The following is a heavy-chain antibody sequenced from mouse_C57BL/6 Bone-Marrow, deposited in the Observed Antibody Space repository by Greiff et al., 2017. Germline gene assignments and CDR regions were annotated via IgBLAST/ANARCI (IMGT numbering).Heavy chain of an antibody. J-gene: IGHJ4*01. Sequence: VQLQQSGTVLARPGASVKMSCKTSGYTFTSYWMHWVKQRPGQGLEWIGAIYPGNSDTSYNQKFKGKAKLTAVTSASTAYMELSSLTNEDSAVYYCTSYSYLYYAMDYWGQGTSDTVSS. D-gene: IGHD2-1*01. CDR3: TSYSYLYYAMDY. V-gene: IGHV1-5*01. CDR2: IYPGNSDT. CDR1: GYTFTSYW.